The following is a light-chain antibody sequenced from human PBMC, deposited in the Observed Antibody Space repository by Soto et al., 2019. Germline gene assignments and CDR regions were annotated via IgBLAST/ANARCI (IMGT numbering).Light chain of an antibody. Sequence: QLVLTQPPSVSGAPGQRVTISCTGSSSNIGAGYDVHWYQQLPGTAPKLLIFGNNNRPSGVPGRFSGSKSGTSASLAITGLQAEDEADYYCQSYDSSLSVVVFGGGTKLTVL. V-gene: IGLV1-40*01. CDR2: GNN. CDR3: QSYDSSLSVVV. CDR1: SSNIGAGYD. J-gene: IGLJ2*01.